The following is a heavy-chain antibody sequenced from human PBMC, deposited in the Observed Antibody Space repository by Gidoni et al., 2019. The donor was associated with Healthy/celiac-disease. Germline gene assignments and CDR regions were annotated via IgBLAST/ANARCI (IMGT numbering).Heavy chain of an antibody. CDR1: LSSYA. J-gene: IGHJ6*02. CDR2: ISGSGGST. CDR3: AKARYYDVWSGYYYYYGMDV. D-gene: IGHD3-3*01. Sequence: LSSYAMSWVRQAPGKGLEWVSAISGSGGSTYYADSVKGRFTISRDNSKNTLYLQMNSLRAEDTAVYYCAKARYYDVWSGYYYYYGMDVWGQGTTVTVSS. V-gene: IGHV3-23*01.